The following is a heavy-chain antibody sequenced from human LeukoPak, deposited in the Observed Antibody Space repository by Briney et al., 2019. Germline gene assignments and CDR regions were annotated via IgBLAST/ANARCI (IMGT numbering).Heavy chain of an antibody. V-gene: IGHV3-21*01. CDR2: ITSRGTYI. CDR3: ASDPYSGNYGNYYYYYMDV. CDR1: GFTFSTYA. D-gene: IGHD1-26*01. Sequence: GGSLRLSCAASGFTFSTYAMTWVRQAPGKGLEWGSSITSRGTYIFYADSVKGRFTISRDNAKNSLYLQMNSLGPEDTAVYYCASDPYSGNYGNYYYYYMDVWGKGTTVTISS. J-gene: IGHJ6*03.